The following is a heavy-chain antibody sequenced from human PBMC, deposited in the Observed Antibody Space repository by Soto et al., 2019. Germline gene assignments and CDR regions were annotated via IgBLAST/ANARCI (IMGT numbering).Heavy chain of an antibody. CDR2: IFSNDEK. V-gene: IGHV2-26*01. CDR1: GFSLSNARMG. CDR3: ARIPTAMAYYYYYGMDV. D-gene: IGHD5-18*01. Sequence: VSGPTLVNPTETLTLTCTVSGFSLSNARMGVSWIRQPPGKALEWLAHIFSNDEKSYSTSLKSRLTISKDTSKSQVVLTMTNMDPVDTATYYCARIPTAMAYYYYYGMDVWGQGTTGTV. J-gene: IGHJ6*02.